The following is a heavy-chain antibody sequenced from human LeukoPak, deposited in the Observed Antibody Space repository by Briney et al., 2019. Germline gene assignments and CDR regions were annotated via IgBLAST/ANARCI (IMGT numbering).Heavy chain of an antibody. CDR1: GFTFDDYA. V-gene: IGHV3-9*01. CDR3: ARDEVGGGPGIDL. CDR2: ISWNSGSI. D-gene: IGHD3-16*01. Sequence: GRSLRLSCAASGFTFDDYAMHWVRQAPGKGLEWVSGISWNSGSIGYADSVKGRFTISRDNAKNSLYLQMNSLTAEDTGFYYCARDEVGGGPGIDLWGRGTLVTVSS. J-gene: IGHJ5*02.